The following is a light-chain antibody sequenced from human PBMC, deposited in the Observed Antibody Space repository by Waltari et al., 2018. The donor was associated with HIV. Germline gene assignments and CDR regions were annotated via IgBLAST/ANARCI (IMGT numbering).Light chain of an antibody. Sequence: EVVMMQSPGTLARSPGERATLSCRASQSINNNLAWYQQKPGHAPRLLIYGAFIRATGIPARFSGSGSGTECTLSISSLQSEDFAVYYCQQYHDWPPLTFGGGTKVEI. CDR2: GAF. J-gene: IGKJ4*01. V-gene: IGKV3D-15*01. CDR3: QQYHDWPPLT. CDR1: QSINNN.